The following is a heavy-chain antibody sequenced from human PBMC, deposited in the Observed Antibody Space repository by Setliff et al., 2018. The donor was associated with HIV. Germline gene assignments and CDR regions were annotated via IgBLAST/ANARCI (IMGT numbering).Heavy chain of an antibody. J-gene: IGHJ6*03. CDR2: MNPNSGVT. CDR3: ASGKGVGGVVITDGLDV. CDR1: GHTSSNSD. V-gene: IGHV1-8*02. Sequence: ASVKVSCKASGHTSSNSDIHWVRRATGQGLEWMGWMNPNSGVTGYALKFHDRVTMTGDTSISTAYLELRSLTSEDTAVYYCASGKGVGGVVITDGLDVWGKGTTVTVS. D-gene: IGHD3-10*01.